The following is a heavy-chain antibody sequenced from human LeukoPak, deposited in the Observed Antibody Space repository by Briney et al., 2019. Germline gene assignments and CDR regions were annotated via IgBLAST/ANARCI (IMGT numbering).Heavy chain of an antibody. D-gene: IGHD5-12*01. J-gene: IGHJ3*02. CDR3: ARIRGYRAFDI. CDR2: IYYSGST. Sequence: SETLSLTCTVSGGSISSYYWSWIRQPPGKGLEWIGYIYYSGSTNYNPSLKSRVTISVDTSKNQFPLKLSSVTAADTAVYYCARIRGYRAFDIWGQGTMVTVSS. V-gene: IGHV4-59*01. CDR1: GGSISSYY.